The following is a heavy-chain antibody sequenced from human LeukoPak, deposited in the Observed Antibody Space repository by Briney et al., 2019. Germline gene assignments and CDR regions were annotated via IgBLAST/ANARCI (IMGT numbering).Heavy chain of an antibody. J-gene: IGHJ6*02. V-gene: IGHV4-59*01. Sequence: SETLSLTCTVSGGSISSFYWSWIRQPPGKGLEWIGYIYYSGSTNYNPSLKSRVSISVDTSKNQFSLRLSSVTAADTAVYYCARAHSSSWYYYAMDVWGQGTTVTVSS. CDR1: GGSISSFY. D-gene: IGHD6-13*01. CDR2: IYYSGST. CDR3: ARAHSSSWYYYAMDV.